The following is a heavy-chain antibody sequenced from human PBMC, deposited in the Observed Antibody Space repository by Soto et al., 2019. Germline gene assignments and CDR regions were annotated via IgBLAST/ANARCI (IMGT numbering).Heavy chain of an antibody. CDR3: ARPPYYGYYFDY. Sequence: SETLSLTCAVYGGSFSGYYWSWIRQPPGKGLEWIGEINHSGSTNYNPSLKSRVTISVDTSKNQFSLKLSSVTAADTAVYYCARPPYYGYYFDYWGQGTLVTVSS. CDR1: GGSFSGYY. D-gene: IGHD3-22*01. CDR2: INHSGST. J-gene: IGHJ4*02. V-gene: IGHV4-34*01.